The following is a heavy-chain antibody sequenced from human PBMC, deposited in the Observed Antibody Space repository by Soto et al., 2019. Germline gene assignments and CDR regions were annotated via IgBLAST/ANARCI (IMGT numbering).Heavy chain of an antibody. V-gene: IGHV3-30*18. CDR3: AKESVEATYSFYGMDV. D-gene: IGHD4-4*01. CDR1: GFSFDSYS. Sequence: PGGSLRLSCAASGFSFDSYSMHWVRQAPGKGLEWVTTVSFDSKNKYYIDSVEGRFTISRDNSKNILYLQMNSLRHGDMAVYYCAKESVEATYSFYGMDVWGPGTTVTVSS. J-gene: IGHJ6*02. CDR2: VSFDSKNK.